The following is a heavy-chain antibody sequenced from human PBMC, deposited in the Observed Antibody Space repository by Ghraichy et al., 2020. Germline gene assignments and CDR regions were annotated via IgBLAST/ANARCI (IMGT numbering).Heavy chain of an antibody. Sequence: GGSLRLSCAASGFTFSSYWMHWVRQAPGKGLVWVSRMNSGGGSISYADSVEGRFTISRDNAKNTLYLQMNSRRAEDTAMYYCAREYCDSASCHNHDAFDIWGQGTMVTVSS. D-gene: IGHD2-2*02. J-gene: IGHJ3*02. CDR2: MNSGGGSI. CDR1: GFTFSSYW. CDR3: AREYCDSASCHNHDAFDI. V-gene: IGHV3-74*01.